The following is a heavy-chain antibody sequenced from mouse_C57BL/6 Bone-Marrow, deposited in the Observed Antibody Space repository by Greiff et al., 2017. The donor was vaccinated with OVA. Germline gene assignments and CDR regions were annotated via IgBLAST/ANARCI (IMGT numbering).Heavy chain of an antibody. CDR1: GYTFTSYG. D-gene: IGHD2-4*01. V-gene: IGHV1-81*01. J-gene: IGHJ3*01. CDR3: ARGDYERTWFAY. Sequence: VQLQESGAELARPGASVKLSCKASGYTFTSYGISWVKQRTGQGLEWIGEIYPRSGNTYYNEKFKGKATLTADKSSSTAYMELRSLTSEDSAVYFCARGDYERTWFAYWGQGTLVTVSA. CDR2: IYPRSGNT.